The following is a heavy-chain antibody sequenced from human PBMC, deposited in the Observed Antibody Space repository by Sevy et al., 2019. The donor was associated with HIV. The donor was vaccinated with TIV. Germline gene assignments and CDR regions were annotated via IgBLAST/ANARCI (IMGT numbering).Heavy chain of an antibody. V-gene: IGHV4-34*01. CDR2: INHSGST. Sequence: SETLSLTCAVYGGSFSGYYWSWIRQSPGKGLEWIGEINHSGSTNYNPSLKSRVTISVDTSKNQFSLKLSSVTAADTAVYYCAGGPSLITMVRGVMGDPWGQGTLVTVSS. J-gene: IGHJ5*02. CDR1: GGSFSGYY. D-gene: IGHD3-10*01. CDR3: AGGPSLITMVRGVMGDP.